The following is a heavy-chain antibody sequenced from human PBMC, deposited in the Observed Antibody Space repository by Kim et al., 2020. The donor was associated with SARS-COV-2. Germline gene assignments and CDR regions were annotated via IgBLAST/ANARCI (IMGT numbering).Heavy chain of an antibody. J-gene: IGHJ4*02. V-gene: IGHV4-39*01. Sequence: SETLSLTCTVSGGSISSSSYYWGWIRQPPGKGLEWIGSIYYSGSTYYNPSLKSRVTISVDTSKNQFSLKLSSVTAADTAVYYCGSGWYSLAGLTPYYFDYWGQGTLVTVSS. CDR3: GSGWYSLAGLTPYYFDY. D-gene: IGHD6-19*01. CDR1: GGSISSSSYY. CDR2: IYYSGST.